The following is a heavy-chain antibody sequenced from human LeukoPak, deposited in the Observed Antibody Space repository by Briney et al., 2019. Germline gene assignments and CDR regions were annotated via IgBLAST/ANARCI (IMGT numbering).Heavy chain of an antibody. CDR1: GRSISSYD. CDR3: ARLSSTWYQDWYFDL. Sequence: SETLSLTCTVSGRSISSYDWSWIRQPAGKGLEWIGRIYTSGSTNYNPSLKSRVTMSVDTSKNQFSLKLNSVTAADTAVYYCARLSSTWYQDWYFDLWGRGTLVTVSS. D-gene: IGHD6-13*01. V-gene: IGHV4-4*07. CDR2: IYTSGST. J-gene: IGHJ2*01.